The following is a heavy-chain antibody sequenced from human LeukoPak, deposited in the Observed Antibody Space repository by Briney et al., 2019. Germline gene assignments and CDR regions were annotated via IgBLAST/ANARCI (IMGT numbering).Heavy chain of an antibody. CDR3: ARGKGYCSGGSCVFDY. CDR2: IYSGGST. J-gene: IGHJ4*02. V-gene: IGHV3-53*01. Sequence: GGSLRLSCAASGYTLSSNYMSWVRQAPGKGLEWGSVIYSGGSTYYPDAVKGRCTISRDNSKNTLYLQMNSLRAEDTAVYYCARGKGYCSGGSCVFDYWGQGTLVTVSS. D-gene: IGHD2-15*01. CDR1: GYTLSSNY.